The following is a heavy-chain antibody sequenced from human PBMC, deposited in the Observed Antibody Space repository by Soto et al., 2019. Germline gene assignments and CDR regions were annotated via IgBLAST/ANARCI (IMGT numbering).Heavy chain of an antibody. D-gene: IGHD2-15*01. Sequence: VQLVESGGDLVKPGGSLRLSCAASGFTLSGYYMTWIRQAPGKGLEWLSFISSSGSATSYADSVKGRFTISRDNAQKPLYLQTDRLRVEDAAVYYCARTVVVEASYYFDKWGQGTLVTVSS. CDR2: ISSSGSAT. J-gene: IGHJ4*02. CDR3: ARTVVVEASYYFDK. V-gene: IGHV3-11*01. CDR1: GFTLSGYY.